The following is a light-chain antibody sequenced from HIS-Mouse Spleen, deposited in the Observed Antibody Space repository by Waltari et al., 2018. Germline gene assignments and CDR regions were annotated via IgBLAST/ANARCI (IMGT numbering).Light chain of an antibody. CDR3: AAWDDSLSGPV. CDR1: SSNIGSNY. V-gene: IGLV1-47*01. J-gene: IGLJ3*02. CDR2: RNN. Sequence: QSVLTQPPSASGTPGQRVTISCSGSSSNIGSNYVYWYQQLPGTAPKLRNYRNNQRPSGGPDRFSGSKSGTSASLAISGRRSEDEADYYCAAWDDSLSGPVFGGGTKLTVL.